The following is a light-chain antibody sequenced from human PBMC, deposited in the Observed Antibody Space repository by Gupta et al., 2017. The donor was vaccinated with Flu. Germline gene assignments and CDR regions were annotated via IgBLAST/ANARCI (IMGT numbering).Light chain of an antibody. Sequence: SGRSSQSLMQSNGYNYFDWYLQKPRESPQLLIYLGSNRASRVPERFGGSCGGTKFTLKISRVEADDVGVYYYMQVLRTPGTFGQGTKVEIK. J-gene: IGKJ1*01. V-gene: IGKV2-28*01. CDR3: MQVLRTPGT. CDR1: QSLMQSNGYNY. CDR2: LGS.